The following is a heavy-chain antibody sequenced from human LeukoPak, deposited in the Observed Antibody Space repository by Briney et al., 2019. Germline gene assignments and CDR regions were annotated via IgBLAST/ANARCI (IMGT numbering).Heavy chain of an antibody. CDR3: AGQSGWLIASSYYYYGMDV. D-gene: IGHD6-19*01. V-gene: IGHV4-39*01. Sequence: SETLSLTCTVSGGSISSSSYYWGWIRQPPGKGLEWIGSIYYSGSTYYNPSLKSRVTISVDTSKNQFSLKLSSVTAADTAVYYCAGQSGWLIASSYYYYGMDVWGQGTTVTVSS. CDR2: IYYSGST. J-gene: IGHJ6*02. CDR1: GGSISSSSYY.